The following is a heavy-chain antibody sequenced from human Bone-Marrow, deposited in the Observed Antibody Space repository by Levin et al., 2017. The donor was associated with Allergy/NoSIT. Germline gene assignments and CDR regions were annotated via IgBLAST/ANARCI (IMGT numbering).Heavy chain of an antibody. D-gene: IGHD1-26*01. CDR2: ISSDERNQ. J-gene: IGHJ4*02. CDR1: GFRFSTYG. Sequence: SCVAAGFRFSTYGMHWVRQSPVRGLEWVAAISSDERNQHYTDSVKGRFTISRDISKNTLFLQMNSLTPDDTALYYCAKATYSGSYFADYWGQGTLVTVSS. CDR3: AKATYSGSYFADY. V-gene: IGHV3-30*18.